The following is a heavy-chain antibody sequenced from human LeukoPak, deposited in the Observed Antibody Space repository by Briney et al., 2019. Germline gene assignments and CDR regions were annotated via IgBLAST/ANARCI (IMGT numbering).Heavy chain of an antibody. D-gene: IGHD2-15*01. Sequence: VASVKVSCKASGYTFTSYDINWVRQATGQGLEWMGWMNPNSGNTGYAQKFQGRVTMTRNTSISTAYMELSSLRSEDTAVYYCAREGVVVAADYYYYYGMDVWGQGTTVTVSS. CDR3: AREGVVVAADYYYYYGMDV. CDR1: GYTFTSYD. V-gene: IGHV1-8*01. CDR2: MNPNSGNT. J-gene: IGHJ6*02.